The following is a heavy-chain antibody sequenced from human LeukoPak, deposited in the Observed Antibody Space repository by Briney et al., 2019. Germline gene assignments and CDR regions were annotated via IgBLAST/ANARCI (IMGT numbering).Heavy chain of an antibody. V-gene: IGHV4-34*01. D-gene: IGHD4-23*01. Sequence: SETLSLTCAVYGGSLSAYYWTWIRQPPGKGLEWIGEIDHGGSTNYNPSLKSRVTISVDTSKNQFSLKLSSVAAADTAVYYCARYLDYGGNSRVFQHWGQGTLVTVSS. CDR1: GGSLSAYY. J-gene: IGHJ1*01. CDR2: IDHGGST. CDR3: ARYLDYGGNSRVFQH.